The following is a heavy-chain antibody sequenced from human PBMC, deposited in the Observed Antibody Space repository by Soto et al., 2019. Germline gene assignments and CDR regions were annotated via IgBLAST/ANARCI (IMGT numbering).Heavy chain of an antibody. J-gene: IGHJ3*02. V-gene: IGHV4-31*03. D-gene: IGHD2-2*01. CDR1: GGSISSGGYY. CDR3: ARDRRYQLLFGDAFDI. Sequence: QVQLQESGPGLVKPSQTLSLTCTVSGGSISSGGYYWSWIRQHPGKGLEWIGYIYYSGSTYYNPSLQSRVTISVDTSKNQFSLKLSSVTAADTAVYYCARDRRYQLLFGDAFDIWGQGTMVTVSS. CDR2: IYYSGST.